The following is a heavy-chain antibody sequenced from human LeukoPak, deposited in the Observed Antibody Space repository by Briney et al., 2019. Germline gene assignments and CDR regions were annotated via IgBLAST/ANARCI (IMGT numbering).Heavy chain of an antibody. CDR2: LYHSGST. V-gene: IGHV4-38-2*02. Sequence: SETLSLTCTVSGYSISSGYYWGWIRQPPGMGLEWIGSLYHSGSTYYNSSLKSRVTISVDTSKNQFSLKLSSVTAADTAVYYCARVYYSKSYDYWYLDRWGRGTQVTDSS. CDR1: GYSISSGYY. CDR3: ARVYYSKSYDYWYLDR. D-gene: IGHD1-26*01. J-gene: IGHJ2*01.